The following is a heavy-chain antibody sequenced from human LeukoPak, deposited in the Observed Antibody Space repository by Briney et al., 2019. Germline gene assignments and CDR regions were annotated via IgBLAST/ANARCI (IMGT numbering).Heavy chain of an antibody. CDR1: GFTFSTYG. CDR2: VRYDESKK. Sequence: GGSLRLSCAASGFTFSTYGMHWVRQAPGKGLEWVAYVRYDESKKDYADSVKGRFTISRDNSKNTQYLQLDNLRDEDTAVYYCVSGGFSYYFDHWGQGTLVTVSS. CDR3: VSGGFSYYFDH. J-gene: IGHJ4*02. V-gene: IGHV3-30*02. D-gene: IGHD3-16*01.